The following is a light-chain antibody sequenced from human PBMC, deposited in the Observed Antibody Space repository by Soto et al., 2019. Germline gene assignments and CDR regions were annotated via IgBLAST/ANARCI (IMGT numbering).Light chain of an antibody. V-gene: IGLV1-51*01. CDR2: DNK. CDR3: SFYTISGV. J-gene: IGLJ3*02. Sequence: QSVLTQPPSVSAAPGQTVTISCSGSSSNIGNNEISWYQQLPGTAPQLLMFDNKRRPSGIPDRFSGSKSGTSATLDITGLQTGDEADYYCSFYTISGVFGGGTKLTVL. CDR1: SSNIGNNE.